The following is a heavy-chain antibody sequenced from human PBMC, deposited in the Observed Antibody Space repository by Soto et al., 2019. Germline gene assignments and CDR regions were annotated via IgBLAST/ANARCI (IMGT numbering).Heavy chain of an antibody. V-gene: IGHV3-23*01. CDR2: ISGSGGKT. CDR1: GFIFSDYA. J-gene: IGHJ6*03. Sequence: EVQLLESGGGFVPPGGSLRLSCAASGFIFSDYAMTWVRQAPGKGLEWVSAISGSGGKTYYADSVKGRFTISRDSSQNMMFLQMSGLRAEDTAIYYCMKGMNYYYYYMDVWGNGTTVTVSS. CDR3: MKGMNYYYYYMDV.